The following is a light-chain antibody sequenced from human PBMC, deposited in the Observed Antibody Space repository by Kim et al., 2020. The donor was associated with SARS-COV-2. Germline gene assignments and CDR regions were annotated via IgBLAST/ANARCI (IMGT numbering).Light chain of an antibody. J-gene: IGLJ2*01. Sequence: QSALTQPASVSGSPGQSITISCTGTNSDIGYYNFVSWYQQHPGKAPILIIYDVTRRPSGVSTRFSGSKSGNTASLTISGLQAEDEAAYYCSSYTSSTTLVVFGRGTQLTVL. CDR1: NSDIGYYNF. CDR2: DVT. CDR3: SSYTSSTTLVV. V-gene: IGLV2-14*03.